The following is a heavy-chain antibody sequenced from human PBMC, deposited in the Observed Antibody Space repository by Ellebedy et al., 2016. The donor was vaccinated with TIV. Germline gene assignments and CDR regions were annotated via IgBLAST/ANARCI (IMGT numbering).Heavy chain of an antibody. Sequence: GESLKISXKGSGYSFTSYWIGWVRQMPGKGLEWMGIIFPGDSDTRYSPSFQGHVTISADKSISTAYLQWSSLKASDTAMYYCARTPPYYYDSSGYVGPGDNWFDPWGQGTLVTVSS. CDR1: GYSFTSYW. CDR2: IFPGDSDT. J-gene: IGHJ5*02. D-gene: IGHD3-22*01. CDR3: ARTPPYYYDSSGYVGPGDNWFDP. V-gene: IGHV5-51*01.